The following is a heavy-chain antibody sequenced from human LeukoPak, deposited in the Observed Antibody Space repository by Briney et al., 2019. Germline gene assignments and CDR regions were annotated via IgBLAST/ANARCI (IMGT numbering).Heavy chain of an antibody. CDR2: IYYSGST. J-gene: IGHJ4*02. CDR1: GGSISSYY. CDR3: ARVVVVAAKGTAFGY. D-gene: IGHD2-15*01. Sequence: SETLSLTCTVSGGSISSYYWSWIRQPPGKGLEWIGYIYYSGSTNYNPSLKSRVTISVDTSKNQFSLKLSSVTAADTAVYYCARVVVVAAKGTAFGYWGQGTLVTVSS. V-gene: IGHV4-59*08.